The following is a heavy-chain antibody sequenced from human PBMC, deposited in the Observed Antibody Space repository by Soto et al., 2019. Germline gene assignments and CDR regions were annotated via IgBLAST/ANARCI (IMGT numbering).Heavy chain of an antibody. V-gene: IGHV4-59*08. J-gene: IGHJ4*02. Sequence: ETLSLTCTVSGGSISSHYWSWIRQPPGKGLEWIGYIYYSGSTNYNPSLKSRVTISVDTSKNQFSLKLSSVTAADTAVYYCARLTDYWGQGTLVTVSS. CDR1: GGSISSHY. CDR3: ARLTDY. CDR2: IYYSGST.